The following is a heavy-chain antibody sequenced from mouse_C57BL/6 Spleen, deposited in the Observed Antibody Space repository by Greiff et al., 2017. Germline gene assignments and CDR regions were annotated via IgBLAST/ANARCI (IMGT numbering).Heavy chain of an antibody. CDR2: ISDGGSYT. Sequence: EVHLVESGGGLVKPGGSLKLSCAASGFTFSSYAMSWVRQTPEKRLEWVATISDGGSYTYYPDNVKGRFTISRDNAKNNLYLQMSHLKSEDTAMYYCARDVGYYGSTWFAYWGQGTLVTVSA. V-gene: IGHV5-4*01. CDR3: ARDVGYYGSTWFAY. CDR1: GFTFSSYA. D-gene: IGHD1-1*01. J-gene: IGHJ3*01.